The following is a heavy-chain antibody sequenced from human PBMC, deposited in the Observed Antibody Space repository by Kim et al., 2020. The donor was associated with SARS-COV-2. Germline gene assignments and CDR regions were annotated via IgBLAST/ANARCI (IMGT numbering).Heavy chain of an antibody. D-gene: IGHD2-8*02. CDR2: IYYTGTT. V-gene: IGHV4-39*01. CDR3: ARHGCTGGVCYFDP. CDR1: GGSISSSDYY. Sequence: SETLSLTCTVSGGSISSSDYYWGWIRQPPGKGLEWIGSIYYTGTTYYNPSLKSRVTISVDPSKNQFSLKLSSVTDATVYYCARHGCTGGVCYFDPWGQGTLVTVSS. J-gene: IGHJ5*02.